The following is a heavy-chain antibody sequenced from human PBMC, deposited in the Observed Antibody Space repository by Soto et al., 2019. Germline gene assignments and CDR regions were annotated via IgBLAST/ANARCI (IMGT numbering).Heavy chain of an antibody. J-gene: IGHJ3*02. CDR3: ARGGGVGVAGSAAFDM. CDR1: GYPVTAYY. CDR2: INPANGAE. V-gene: IGHV1-2*07. D-gene: IGHD3-3*01. Sequence: QLHLVQSGAVVKKPGASVTVSCSASGYPVTAYYMHWVRQAPGRGLEWMGGINPANGAEKYTHTFQGRVTMDRATPTSTVFLEPRALTSEDPAVFYGARGGGVGVAGSAAFDMWGQGTLVTVSS.